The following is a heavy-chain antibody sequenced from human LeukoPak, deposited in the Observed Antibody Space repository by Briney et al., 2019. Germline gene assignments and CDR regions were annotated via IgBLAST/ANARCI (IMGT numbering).Heavy chain of an antibody. CDR2: INSDGSST. D-gene: IGHD5-12*01. Sequence: GGSLRLSCAASGFTFSSYWMHWVRQAPGKGLAWVSRINSDGSSTSYADSVKGRFTISRDNAKNTLYLQMNSLRAEDTAVYYCARDRGYDNAFDIWGQGTMVTVSS. CDR1: GFTFSSYW. J-gene: IGHJ3*02. CDR3: ARDRGYDNAFDI. V-gene: IGHV3-74*01.